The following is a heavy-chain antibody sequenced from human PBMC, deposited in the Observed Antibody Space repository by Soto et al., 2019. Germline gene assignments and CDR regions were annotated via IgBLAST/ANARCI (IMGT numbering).Heavy chain of an antibody. V-gene: IGHV4-30-4*01. Sequence: TSETLSLTCTVSGGSISSGDFCWSWIRQPPGKGLEWIGYIYYTGSTYYNPSLKSRVSISLDTSKNQFSLKLSSVTAADTAVYYCARAPHEDSSGYLYFDYWGQGTLVTVSS. D-gene: IGHD3-22*01. CDR2: IYYTGST. J-gene: IGHJ4*02. CDR1: GGSISSGDFC. CDR3: ARAPHEDSSGYLYFDY.